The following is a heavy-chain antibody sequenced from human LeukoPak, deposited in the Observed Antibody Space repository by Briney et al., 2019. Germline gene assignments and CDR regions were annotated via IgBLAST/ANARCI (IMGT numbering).Heavy chain of an antibody. J-gene: IGHJ4*02. CDR1: GYTFTSYY. CDR3: ARDPAGLAFADSSYYFDY. D-gene: IGHD3-10*01. V-gene: IGHV1-46*01. Sequence: ASVKVSCKASGYTFTSYYMHWVRQAPGQGLEWMGIINPSGGSTSYAQKFQGRVTMTRDTSTSTAYMELSSLRSEDTAVYYCARDPAGLAFADSSYYFDYWGQGTLVTVSS. CDR2: INPSGGST.